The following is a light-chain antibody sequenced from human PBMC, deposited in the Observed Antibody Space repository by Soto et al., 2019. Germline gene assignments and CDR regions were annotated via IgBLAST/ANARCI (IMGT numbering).Light chain of an antibody. CDR3: SSYAGNNNFVV. Sequence: QSALTQPPSASGSPGQSVTISCTGTSSDVGAYNYVSWYQQHPGRAPQLMIYEGRKRPSGVPDRFSGSKSDNTASLTVSGLQAEDEADYYCSSYAGNNNFVVFGGGTKLTVL. V-gene: IGLV2-8*01. CDR2: EGR. J-gene: IGLJ2*01. CDR1: SSDVGAYNY.